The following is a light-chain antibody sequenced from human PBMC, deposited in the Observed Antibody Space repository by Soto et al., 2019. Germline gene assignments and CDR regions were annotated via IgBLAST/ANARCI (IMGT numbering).Light chain of an antibody. CDR1: QHISNN. CDR2: GAS. J-gene: IGKJ2*01. Sequence: DIQMTQSPSSLSASVGDRVTITCQASQHISNNLNWYQQKPGKAPKLLIHGASNLQTGVTSRFSGSGSGTDFAVTISSLQPEDTATYYCQQYENPPYTFGQGTKVEIK. V-gene: IGKV1-33*01. CDR3: QQYENPPYT.